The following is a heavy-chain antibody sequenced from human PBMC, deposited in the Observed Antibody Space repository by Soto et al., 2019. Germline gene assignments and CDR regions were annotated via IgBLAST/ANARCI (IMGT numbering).Heavy chain of an antibody. Sequence: SQTRSLPCGAYGGTSSASYWTWIRQPPGTGLEWIGEINHSGSTNYNPSLKSRVTISVDTSKNQFSLKLTSVTAADTAVYYCARDKITFLFAYLGQGTLVT. V-gene: IGHV4-34*01. CDR3: ARDKITFLFAY. D-gene: IGHD3-10*01. CDR1: GGTSSASY. J-gene: IGHJ4*02. CDR2: INHSGST.